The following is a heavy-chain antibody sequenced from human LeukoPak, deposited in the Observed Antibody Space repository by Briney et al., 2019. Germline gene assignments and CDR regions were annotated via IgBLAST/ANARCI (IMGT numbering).Heavy chain of an antibody. CDR2: LSGRGSNT. Sequence: GGSLRLSCAASGFNFTNYAMSWVRQAPAKGLEWVSALSGRGSNTYYADSVKGRFTISRDNSKNTLYLQMNSLRAEDTAVYYCARDGSVRYFDWLLTHYYYYGMDVWGQGTTVTVSS. J-gene: IGHJ6*02. V-gene: IGHV3-23*01. D-gene: IGHD3-9*01. CDR1: GFNFTNYA. CDR3: ARDGSVRYFDWLLTHYYYYGMDV.